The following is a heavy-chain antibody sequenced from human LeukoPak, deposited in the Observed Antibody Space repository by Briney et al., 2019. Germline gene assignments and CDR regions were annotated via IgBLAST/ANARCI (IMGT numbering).Heavy chain of an antibody. Sequence: GRSLRLSCAASGFTFSSHALHWVRQAPGKGLEWVAVISSDGSYKYYADSVKGRFTISRDNSKNTLYLQMNSLIPEDTAVYYCARQYISGQWYFDYWGQGTLVTVSS. V-gene: IGHV3-30*04. D-gene: IGHD5-18*01. J-gene: IGHJ4*02. CDR2: ISSDGSYK. CDR3: ARQYISGQWYFDY. CDR1: GFTFSSHA.